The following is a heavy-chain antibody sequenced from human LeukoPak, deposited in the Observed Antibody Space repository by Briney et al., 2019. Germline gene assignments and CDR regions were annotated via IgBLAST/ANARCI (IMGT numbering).Heavy chain of an antibody. J-gene: IGHJ4*02. CDR2: IDWDDDK. Sequence: SGPTLVNPTQTLTLTCTFSVFSLSTSGMRVSWIRQTPGKALEWLARIDWDDDKFYSTSLKTRLTISKDSSKNQVVLTMTNMDPVDTATYYCARAPLGVRDTYYFDYWGQGTLVTVSS. D-gene: IGHD2-2*02. V-gene: IGHV2-70*04. CDR1: VFSLSTSGMR. CDR3: ARAPLGVRDTYYFDY.